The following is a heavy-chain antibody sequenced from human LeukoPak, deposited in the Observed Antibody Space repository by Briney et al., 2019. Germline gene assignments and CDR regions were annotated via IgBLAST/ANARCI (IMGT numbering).Heavy chain of an antibody. J-gene: IGHJ4*02. CDR2: ISSSSSYT. Sequence: LSLTCTVSGGSISSGDYYWSWIRQAPGKGLEWVSYISSSSSYTNYADSVKGRFTISRDNAKNSLYLQMNSLRAEDTAVYYCARIGGYYSLDYWGQGTLVTVSS. V-gene: IGHV3-11*06. CDR3: ARIGGYYSLDY. CDR1: GGSISSGDYY. D-gene: IGHD3-22*01.